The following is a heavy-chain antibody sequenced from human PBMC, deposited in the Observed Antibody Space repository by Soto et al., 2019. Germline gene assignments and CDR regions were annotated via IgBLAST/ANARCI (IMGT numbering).Heavy chain of an antibody. J-gene: IGHJ6*02. CDR1: GYTFTSYY. V-gene: IGHV1-46*01. CDR2: INPSGGST. Sequence: ASVKVSCKASGYTFTSYYMHWVRQPPGQGLEWMGIINPSGGSTSYAKKFQGRVTMTRDTSTSTVYMELSSLRSEDTGVYYCARVSPNTHAGLRGNQLLKGQFYYGMDVWGQGTTVTVSS. D-gene: IGHD2-2*01. CDR3: ARVSPNTHAGLRGNQLLKGQFYYGMDV.